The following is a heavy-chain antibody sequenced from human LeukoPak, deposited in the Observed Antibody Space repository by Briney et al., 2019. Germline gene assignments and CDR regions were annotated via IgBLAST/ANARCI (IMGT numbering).Heavy chain of an antibody. Sequence: GGSLRLSCAASGFTFSNYWIHWVRQAPGKGLVWVSRIYSDGSVTSYADSVKGRFTISRDNAKNTLYLQMNSLRVEDTAVYYCVRDDPAGGTRWFNPWGLGTLVTVSS. CDR3: VRDDPAGGTRWFNP. CDR1: GFTFSNYW. J-gene: IGHJ5*02. V-gene: IGHV3-74*01. D-gene: IGHD1-1*01. CDR2: IYSDGSVT.